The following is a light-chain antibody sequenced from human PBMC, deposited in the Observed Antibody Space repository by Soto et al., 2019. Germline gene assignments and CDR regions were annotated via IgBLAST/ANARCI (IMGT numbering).Light chain of an antibody. V-gene: IGLV2-11*01. CDR2: DVS. J-gene: IGLJ1*01. Sequence: QSALTQPRSVSGSPGQSVTISCTGTSSDFGGYNYVSWYQHHPGKAPKLMIYDVSERPSGVPDRFYGSKSGNTAPLTISGLQAEDEADYYCCSYAGTFYVFGTGTKVTVL. CDR3: CSYAGTFYV. CDR1: SSDFGGYNY.